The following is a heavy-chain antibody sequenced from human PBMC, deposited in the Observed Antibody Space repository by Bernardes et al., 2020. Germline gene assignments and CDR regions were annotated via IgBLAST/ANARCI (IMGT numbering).Heavy chain of an antibody. CDR3: VRETRFLEWFGGMDV. Sequence: ASMKVSCKASGYTFTGYYMHWVRQAPGQGLEWMGRINPNSGGTNYAQNFQGRVTMTRDTSINTAYMEVSRLRSDDTAVYYCVRETRFLEWFGGMDVWGKGTTVTVSS. D-gene: IGHD3-3*01. V-gene: IGHV1-2*06. J-gene: IGHJ6*04. CDR2: INPNSGGT. CDR1: GYTFTGYY.